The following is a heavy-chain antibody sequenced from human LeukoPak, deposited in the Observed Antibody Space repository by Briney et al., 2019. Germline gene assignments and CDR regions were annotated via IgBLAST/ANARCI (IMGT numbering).Heavy chain of an antibody. CDR1: GFTFSSYW. Sequence: QPGGSLRLSCAASGFTFSSYWMSWVRQAPEKGLEWVANIKQDGSEKYYVDSVKGRFTISRENDKNSLYLQMNSLRAEDRAIYYCEKTYYYSSGNFWGQGTLVTVSS. V-gene: IGHV3-7*01. D-gene: IGHD3-10*01. CDR3: EKTYYYSSGNF. J-gene: IGHJ4*02. CDR2: IKQDGSEK.